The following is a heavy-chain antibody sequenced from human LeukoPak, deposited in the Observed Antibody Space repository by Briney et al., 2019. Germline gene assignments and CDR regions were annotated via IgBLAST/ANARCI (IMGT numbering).Heavy chain of an antibody. CDR3: ARDLEFMITFGGVIALVDY. CDR1: GFTFSSYS. D-gene: IGHD3-16*02. CDR2: ISSSRTI. J-gene: IGHJ4*02. Sequence: GGSLRLSCAASGFTFSSYSMNWVRQAPGKGLEWVSYISSSRTIYYADSVKGRFTISRDNAKNSLYLQMNSLRAEDTAVYYCARDLEFMITFGGVIALVDYWGQGTLVTVSS. V-gene: IGHV3-48*01.